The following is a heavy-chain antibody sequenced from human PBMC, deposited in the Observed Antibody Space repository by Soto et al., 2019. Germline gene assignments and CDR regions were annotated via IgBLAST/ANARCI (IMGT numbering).Heavy chain of an antibody. CDR1: GYIFTIYC. CDR3: ARRGNYYDSSGYYYFDY. Sequence: GESLKMSCKGSGYIFTIYCIGLVLQMPGKGLDGMWIIYSGDSDIRYSPSFQCQVTISADKSFSTAYLQWSSLKAADSAMYYCARRGNYYDSSGYYYFDYWGQGTLVTVSS. J-gene: IGHJ4*02. CDR2: IYSGDSDI. D-gene: IGHD3-22*01. V-gene: IGHV5-51*01.